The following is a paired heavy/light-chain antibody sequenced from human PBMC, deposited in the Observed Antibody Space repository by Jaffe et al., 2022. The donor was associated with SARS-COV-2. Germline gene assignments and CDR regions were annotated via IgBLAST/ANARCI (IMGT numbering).Heavy chain of an antibody. D-gene: IGHD5-12*01. CDR3: ARDPVDGYGHFDS. Sequence: QVQLQESGPGLVKPSQTLSLTCTVSGGSIGSGNYHWSWIRQPAGKGLEWIGHMSASGSINYNPSLRSRVSISVDTSKNQFSLTLNSVTAADTAVYYCARDPVDGYGHFDSWPQGTLVTVSS. CDR2: MSASGSI. CDR1: GGSIGSGNYH. J-gene: IGHJ4*02. V-gene: IGHV4-61*02.
Light chain of an antibody. Sequence: EIVLTQSPGTLSLSPGERATLSCRASQSVSSTYLAWYQQKPGQAPRLLIYGASNRAAGIPDRFSGSGSGTDFTLTISRLEPDDFAVYCCQQYGNSPLYSFGQGTKLEIK. V-gene: IGKV3-20*01. CDR2: GAS. J-gene: IGKJ2*03. CDR3: QQYGNSPLYS. CDR1: QSVSSTY.